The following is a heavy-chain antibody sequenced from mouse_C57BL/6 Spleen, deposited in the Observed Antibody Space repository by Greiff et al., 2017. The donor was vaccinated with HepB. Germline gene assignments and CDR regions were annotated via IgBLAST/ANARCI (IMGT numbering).Heavy chain of an antibody. J-gene: IGHJ3*01. Sequence: EVMLVESGGDLVKPGGSLKLSCAASGFTFSSYGMSWVRQTPDKRLEWVATISSGGSYTYYPDSVKGRFTISRDNAKNTLYLQMSSLKSEDTAMYYCARSYGRSERAWFAYWGQGTLVTVSA. V-gene: IGHV5-6*01. D-gene: IGHD1-1*01. CDR3: ARSYGRSERAWFAY. CDR1: GFTFSSYG. CDR2: ISSGGSYT.